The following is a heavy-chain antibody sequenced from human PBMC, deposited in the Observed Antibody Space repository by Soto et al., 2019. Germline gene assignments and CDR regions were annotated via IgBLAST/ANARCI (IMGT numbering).Heavy chain of an antibody. J-gene: IGHJ4*02. V-gene: IGHV1-69*02. Sequence: QVQLVQSGAEVKKPGSSVKVSCKASGGTFSSYTISWVRQAPGQGLEWMGRIIPILGIANYAQKFQGRVKITADKATSTAYMELSSLRSEDTAVYYCATTPYSGGFDYWGQGTLVTVSS. D-gene: IGHD1-26*01. CDR3: ATTPYSGGFDY. CDR2: IIPILGIA. CDR1: GGTFSSYT.